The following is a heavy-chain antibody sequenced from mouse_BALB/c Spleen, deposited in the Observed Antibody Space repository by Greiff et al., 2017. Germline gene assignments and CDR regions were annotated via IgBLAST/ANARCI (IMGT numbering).Heavy chain of an antibody. CDR1: GFTFSDYY. D-gene: IGHD1-1*01. J-gene: IGHJ2*01. Sequence: EVQGVESGGGLVKPGGSLKLSCAASGFTFSDYYMYWVRQTPEKRLEWVATISDGGSYTYYPDSVKGRFTISRDNAKNNLYLQMSSLKSEDTAMYYCARDRGDYGFDYWGQGTTLTVSS. V-gene: IGHV5-4*02. CDR2: ISDGGSYT. CDR3: ARDRGDYGFDY.